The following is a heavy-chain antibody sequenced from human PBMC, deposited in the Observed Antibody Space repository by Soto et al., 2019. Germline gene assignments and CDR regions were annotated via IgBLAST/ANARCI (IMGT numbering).Heavy chain of an antibody. D-gene: IGHD2-8*01. J-gene: IGHJ5*02. CDR1: GGSIGNVGYS. V-gene: IGHV4-30-2*06. Sequence: PSETLSLTCAVSGGSIGNVGYSWSWIRQSPGEGLEWIGYMFHTGTTYYNPSLKSRVTISVDRSKNQFSLKLSSVTAADTAVYYCAREGYCENGVCYRAEWWFDPWGQGTLVTVSS. CDR3: AREGYCENGVCYRAEWWFDP. CDR2: MFHTGTT.